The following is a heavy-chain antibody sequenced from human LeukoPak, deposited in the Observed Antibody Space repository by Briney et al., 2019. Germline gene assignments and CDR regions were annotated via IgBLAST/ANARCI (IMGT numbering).Heavy chain of an antibody. Sequence: GASVKVSCKASGYTFTGYYMHWVRQAPGKGLEWVSAISGSGGSTYYADSVKGRFTISRDNSKNTLYLQMNSLRAEDTAVYYCAKESTAQWLVLSFDYWGQGTLVTVSS. CDR2: ISGSGGST. V-gene: IGHV3-23*01. D-gene: IGHD6-19*01. CDR1: GYTFTGYY. CDR3: AKESTAQWLVLSFDY. J-gene: IGHJ4*02.